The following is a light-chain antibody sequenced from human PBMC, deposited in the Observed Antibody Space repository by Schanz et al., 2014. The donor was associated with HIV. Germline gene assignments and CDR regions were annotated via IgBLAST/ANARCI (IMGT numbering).Light chain of an antibody. J-gene: IGLJ1*01. CDR2: GNR. V-gene: IGLV1-40*02. Sequence: QSVLTQPPSVSGAPGQSVTISCAGTTSNIGTGSDVHWHRLLPGTAPQVVTFGNRRRPSGVPDRFSGSKSGTSASLAITGLQAEDEADYYCQSYDSSLRGVFGTGTKLTVL. CDR3: QSYDSSLRGV. CDR1: TSNIGTGSD.